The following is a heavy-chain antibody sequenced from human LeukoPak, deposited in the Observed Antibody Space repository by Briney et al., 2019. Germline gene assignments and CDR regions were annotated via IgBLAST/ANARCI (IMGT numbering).Heavy chain of an antibody. V-gene: IGHV3-23*01. D-gene: IGHD4/OR15-4a*01. CDR1: GFTVSSNY. CDR3: AKPPNYGAYYYGMDV. Sequence: GGSLRLSCAASGFTVSSNYMSWVRQAPGKGLDWVSAISYNGGSTYYSDSVKGRFTISRDNSKNTVYLQMNSLRAEDTAVYYCAKPPNYGAYYYGMDVWGKGTTVTVSS. CDR2: ISYNGGST. J-gene: IGHJ6*04.